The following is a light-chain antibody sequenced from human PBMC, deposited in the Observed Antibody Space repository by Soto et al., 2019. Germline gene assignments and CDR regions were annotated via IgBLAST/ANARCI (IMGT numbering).Light chain of an antibody. CDR3: CSYSSSSSYV. Sequence: QSALTQPASVSGSPGQSITISCTGTSSDVGGYNYVSWYQQHPGKAPKLMIYEVSNRPSGVSNRFSGSKSGNTASLTISGLQAEDEADYYCCSYSSSSSYVFGPETKLTVL. CDR1: SSDVGGYNY. V-gene: IGLV2-14*01. J-gene: IGLJ1*01. CDR2: EVS.